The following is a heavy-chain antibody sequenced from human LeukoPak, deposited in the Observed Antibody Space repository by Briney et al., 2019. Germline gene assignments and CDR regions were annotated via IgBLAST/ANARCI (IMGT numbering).Heavy chain of an antibody. CDR1: GFTVSSNY. CDR3: ARDHVARGYYYYGMDV. CDR2: IYSGGST. Sequence: PGGSLRLSCAASGFTVSSNYMSWVRQAPVKGLEWVSVIYSGGSTYYADSVKGRLTISRHNSKNTLYLQMNSLRAEDTAVYYCARDHVARGYYYYGMDVWGQGTTVTVSS. D-gene: IGHD5-12*01. V-gene: IGHV3-53*04. J-gene: IGHJ6*02.